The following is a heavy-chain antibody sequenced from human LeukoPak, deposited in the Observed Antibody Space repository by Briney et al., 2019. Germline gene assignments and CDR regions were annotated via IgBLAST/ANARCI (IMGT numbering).Heavy chain of an antibody. CDR2: IWYDGSNK. CDR3: ARRQTNFGDIDY. D-gene: IGHD3-10*01. Sequence: GGSLRLSCAASGFTFSSYGMHWVRQAPGKGLEWVAVIWYDGSNKYYADSMKGRFTISRDNSKNTLYLQMNSLRAEDTAVYYCARRQTNFGDIDYWGQGTLVTVSS. V-gene: IGHV3-33*01. CDR1: GFTFSSYG. J-gene: IGHJ4*02.